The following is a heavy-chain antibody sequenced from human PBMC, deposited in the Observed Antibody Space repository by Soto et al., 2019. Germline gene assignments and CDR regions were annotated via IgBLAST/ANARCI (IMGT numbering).Heavy chain of an antibody. V-gene: IGHV1-46*01. CDR3: AREGLLAGAGSDAFEI. D-gene: IGHD1-26*01. J-gene: IGHJ3*02. CDR2: LNPSGGST. Sequence: QVQLVQSGAEVKKPGASVKVSCKTSGYTFSSNYMHWVRQAPGQGLEWMGILNPSGGSTTYAPKFQGRVTMPRDTYTSTVYMELSSLRSEDTAVYYCAREGLLAGAGSDAFEIWGQGTMVIVSS. CDR1: GYTFSSNY.